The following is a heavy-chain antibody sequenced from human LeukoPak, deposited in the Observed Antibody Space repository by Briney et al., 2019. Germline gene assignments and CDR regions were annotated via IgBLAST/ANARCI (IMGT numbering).Heavy chain of an antibody. V-gene: IGHV4-59*01. Sequence: SETLSLTCTVSGGSISSYYWSWIRQPPGKGLEWIGYIYYSGSTNYNPSLKSRVTISVDTSKNQFSLKLSSVTAADTAVYYCASTAQRWYSSGWDAFDVWGQGTMVTVSS. D-gene: IGHD6-19*01. CDR3: ASTAQRWYSSGWDAFDV. CDR2: IYYSGST. J-gene: IGHJ3*01. CDR1: GGSISSYY.